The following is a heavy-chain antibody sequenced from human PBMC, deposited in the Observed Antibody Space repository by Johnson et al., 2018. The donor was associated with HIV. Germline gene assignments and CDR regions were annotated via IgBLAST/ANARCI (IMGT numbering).Heavy chain of an antibody. J-gene: IGHJ3*02. CDR3: ARDGAGTGEGLDAFDI. Sequence: VQLVESGGGLIQPGGSLRLSCAASGFTVSSNYMSWVRQAPGKGLEWVSVIYSGGSTYYGDSVKGRFTISRDNSKNTLYLQMNSLRAEDTAVYYCARDGAGTGEGLDAFDIWGQGTMVTVSS. V-gene: IGHV3-66*03. D-gene: IGHD7-27*01. CDR1: GFTVSSNY. CDR2: IYSGGST.